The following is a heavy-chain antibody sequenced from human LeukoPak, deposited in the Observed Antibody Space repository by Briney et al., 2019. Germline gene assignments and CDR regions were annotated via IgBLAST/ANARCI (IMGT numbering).Heavy chain of an antibody. D-gene: IGHD3-22*01. J-gene: IGHJ4*02. CDR1: GYTFTSYD. V-gene: IGHV7-4-1*02. CDR3: ARSSHEGTMIVVVIFDY. Sequence: ASVKVSCKASGYTFTSYDINWVRQATGQGLEWMGWINTNTGNPTYAQGFTGRFVFSLDTSVSTAYLQISSLKAEDTAVYYCARSSHEGTMIVVVIFDYWGQGTLVTVSS. CDR2: INTNTGNP.